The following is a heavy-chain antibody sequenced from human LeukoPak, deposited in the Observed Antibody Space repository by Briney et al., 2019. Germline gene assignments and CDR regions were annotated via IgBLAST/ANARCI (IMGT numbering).Heavy chain of an antibody. CDR2: IYYSGST. D-gene: IGHD3-9*01. CDR1: GGSISSYY. CDR3: ARGTYYDILTGYNWFDP. Sequence: SETLSLTCTVSGGSISSYYWSWIRQPPGKGLEWIGYIYYSGSTNYNPSLKSRVTMSVDASKNQFSLNLISVTAADTAVYYCARGTYYDILTGYNWFDPWGQGTLVTVSS. V-gene: IGHV4-59*12. J-gene: IGHJ5*02.